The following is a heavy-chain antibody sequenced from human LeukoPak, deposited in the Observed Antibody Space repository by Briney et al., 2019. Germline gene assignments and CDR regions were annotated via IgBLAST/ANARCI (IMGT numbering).Heavy chain of an antibody. CDR2: IWYDGSNK. CDR1: GFTFSSYG. D-gene: IGHD3-10*01. V-gene: IGHV3-30*02. J-gene: IGHJ4*02. Sequence: PGGSLRLSCAASGFTFSSYGMHWVRQAPGKGLEWVAFIWYDGSNKYYADSVKGRFTISRDNSKNTLYLQMNSLRAEDTAVYYCAKDPGYYGSGSYYHDYWGQGTLVTVSS. CDR3: AKDPGYYGSGSYYHDY.